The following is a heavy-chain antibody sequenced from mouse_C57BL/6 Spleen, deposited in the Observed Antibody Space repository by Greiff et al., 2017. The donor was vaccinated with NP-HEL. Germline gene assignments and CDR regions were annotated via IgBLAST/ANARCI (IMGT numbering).Heavy chain of an antibody. CDR1: GYTFTSYW. CDR3: ARREIFYYGNYDAMDY. CDR2: INPSNGGT. D-gene: IGHD2-1*01. Sequence: QVQLQQPGTELVKPGASVKLSCKASGYTFTSYWMHWVKQRPGQGLEWIGNINPSNGGTNYNEKFKSKATLTVDKSYSTAYMQLSSLTSEDSAVYYCARREIFYYGNYDAMDYWGQGTSVTVSS. J-gene: IGHJ4*01. V-gene: IGHV1-53*01.